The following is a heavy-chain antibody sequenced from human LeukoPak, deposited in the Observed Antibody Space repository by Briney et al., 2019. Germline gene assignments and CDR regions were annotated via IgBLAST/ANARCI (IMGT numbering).Heavy chain of an antibody. CDR2: INTDGSST. CDR3: ARVKVGVWGVFDT. CDR1: GFTFSSYW. Sequence: GGSLRLSCAASGFTFSSYWMHWVRQAPGKGLVWVSRINTDGSSTSYADSVKGRFTISRDNAKNTLYLQMNSLRAEDTAVYYCARVKVGVWGVFDTWGQGTMVTVSS. J-gene: IGHJ3*02. D-gene: IGHD1-26*01. V-gene: IGHV3-74*01.